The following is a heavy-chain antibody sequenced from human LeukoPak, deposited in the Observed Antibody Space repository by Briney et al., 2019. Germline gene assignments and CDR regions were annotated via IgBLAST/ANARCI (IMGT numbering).Heavy chain of an antibody. CDR1: GFSLSTSGVA. V-gene: IGHV2-5*01. D-gene: IGHD5-12*01. Sequence: SGPALVKPTQTLTLTCTFSGFSLSTSGVAVGWIRQPPGKALEWLALIYRNDDKRYSPSLKSRLTITKDTPKNQVVLSMTNMDPVDTATYYCAHGFPLPTNWGQGTLVTVSS. CDR2: IYRNDDK. CDR3: AHGFPLPTN. J-gene: IGHJ4*02.